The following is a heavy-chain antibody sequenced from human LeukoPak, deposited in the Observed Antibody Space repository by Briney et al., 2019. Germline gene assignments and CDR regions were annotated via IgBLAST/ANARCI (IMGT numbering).Heavy chain of an antibody. CDR3: ATESTAVAAPIWDY. Sequence: ASVKVSCTVSGYTLTELSMHWVRQAPGKGLEWMGGFDPEDGETIYAQKFQGRVTMTEDTSTDTAYVELSSLRSEDTAVYYCATESTAVAAPIWDYWGQGTLVTVSS. CDR1: GYTLTELS. CDR2: FDPEDGET. J-gene: IGHJ4*02. V-gene: IGHV1-24*01. D-gene: IGHD6-19*01.